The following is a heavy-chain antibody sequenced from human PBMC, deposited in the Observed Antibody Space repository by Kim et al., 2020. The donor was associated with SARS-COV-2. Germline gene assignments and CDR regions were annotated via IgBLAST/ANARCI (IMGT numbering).Heavy chain of an antibody. Sequence: SETLSLTCAVYGGSFSGYYWSWIRQPPGKGLEWIGEINHSGSTNYNPSLKSRVTISVDTSKNQFSLKPSSVTAADTAVYYCARGRPRTGYSGRFNWFDPWGQGTLVTVSS. J-gene: IGHJ5*02. CDR3: ARGRPRTGYSGRFNWFDP. V-gene: IGHV4-34*01. D-gene: IGHD5-12*01. CDR1: GGSFSGYY. CDR2: INHSGST.